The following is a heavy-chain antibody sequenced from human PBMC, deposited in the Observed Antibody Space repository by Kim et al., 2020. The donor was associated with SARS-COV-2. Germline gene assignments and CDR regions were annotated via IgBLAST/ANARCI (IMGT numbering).Heavy chain of an antibody. J-gene: IGHJ4*02. D-gene: IGHD5-18*01. CDR1: GGSISSYY. CDR3: ARDGLHTAMVAHYFDY. V-gene: IGHV4-59*13. CDR2: IYYSGST. Sequence: SETLSLTCTVSGGSISSYYWSWIRQPPGKGLEWIGYIYYSGSTNYNPSLKSRVTISVDTSKNQFSLQLSSVTAADTAVYYCARDGLHTAMVAHYFDYWGQGTLVTVSS.